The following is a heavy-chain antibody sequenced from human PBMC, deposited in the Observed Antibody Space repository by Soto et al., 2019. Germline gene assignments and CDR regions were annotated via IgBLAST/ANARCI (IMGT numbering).Heavy chain of an antibody. Sequence: ASVKVSCKASGFTFTSSAVQWVRQARGQRLEWIGWIVVGSGNTNYAQKFQERVTITRDMSTSTAYMELSSLRSEDTAVYYCARNIAAAPGGYYGMDVWGQGTTVTVSS. CDR2: IVVGSGNT. CDR3: ARNIAAAPGGYYGMDV. CDR1: GFTFTSSA. J-gene: IGHJ6*02. D-gene: IGHD6-13*01. V-gene: IGHV1-58*01.